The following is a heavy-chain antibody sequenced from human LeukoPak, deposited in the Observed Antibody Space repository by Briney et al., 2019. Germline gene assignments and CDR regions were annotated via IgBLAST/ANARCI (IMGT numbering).Heavy chain of an antibody. CDR2: ISAYNGNT. CDR3: ASTTYYYDSSGYPRHNWFDP. D-gene: IGHD3-22*01. V-gene: IGHV1-18*01. CDR1: GYTFTSYG. Sequence: GASVKVSCKASGYTFTSYGISWVRQAPGQGLEWMGWISAYNGNTNCAQKLQGRVTMTTDTSTSTAYMELRSLRSDDTAVYYCASTTYYYDSSGYPRHNWFDPWGQGTLVTVSS. J-gene: IGHJ5*02.